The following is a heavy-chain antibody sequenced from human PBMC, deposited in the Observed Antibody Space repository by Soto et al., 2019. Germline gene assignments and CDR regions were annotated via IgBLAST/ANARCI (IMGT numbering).Heavy chain of an antibody. D-gene: IGHD3-3*01. V-gene: IGHV3-23*01. J-gene: IGHJ6*02. CDR1: GFTLSTYA. CDR3: VKYRRLYDFECMDV. Sequence: PGGSLRLSCAASGFTLSTYAMTWVRQAPGKGLEWVSGISPTGDSTYYADSLKGRFTISRDNSKNTLYLQMNSLRAEDTAAYYCVKYRRLYDFECMDVWGQGTTVTVSS. CDR2: ISPTGDST.